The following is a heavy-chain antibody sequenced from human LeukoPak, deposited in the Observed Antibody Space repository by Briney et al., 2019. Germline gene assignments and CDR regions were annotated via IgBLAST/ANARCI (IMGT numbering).Heavy chain of an antibody. V-gene: IGHV4-34*01. CDR3: AKDRGGAYGDPANYFDY. CDR2: INDSEST. D-gene: IGHD4-17*01. Sequence: PSETLSLTCAVYGGSFSGYYWSWIRQLPGKGLEWIGEINDSESTNYNPSLKSRVTISVDTSKNQFSLKLSSVTAADTAVYYCAKDRGGAYGDPANYFDYWGQGTLVTVSS. J-gene: IGHJ4*02. CDR1: GGSFSGYY.